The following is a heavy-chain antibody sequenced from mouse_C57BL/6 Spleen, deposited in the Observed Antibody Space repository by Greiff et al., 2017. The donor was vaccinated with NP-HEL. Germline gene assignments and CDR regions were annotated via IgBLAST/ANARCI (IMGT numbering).Heavy chain of an antibody. CDR3: VRRYDYGGYFDV. J-gene: IGHJ1*03. CDR1: GFSFNTYA. D-gene: IGHD2-4*01. CDR2: IRSKSNNYAT. V-gene: IGHV10-1*01. Sequence: EVKLMESGGGLVQPKGSLKLSCAASGFSFNTYAMNWVRQAPGKGLEWVARIRSKSNNYATYYADSVKDRFTISRDDSESMLYLQMNNLKTEDTAMYYCVRRYDYGGYFDVWGTGTTVTVSS.